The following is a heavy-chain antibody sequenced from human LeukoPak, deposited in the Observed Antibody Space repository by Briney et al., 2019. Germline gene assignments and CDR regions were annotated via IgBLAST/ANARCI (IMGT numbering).Heavy chain of an antibody. CDR2: IRNKANNYAT. V-gene: IGHV3-73*01. D-gene: IGHD6-19*01. Sequence: GGSLRFSCAASGFTLSDSTVHWVRQASGKGLEWVARIRNKANNYATEYGASVKGRFAISRDDAKNTAYLQMNRLKTEDTAIYYCSSGPSGWTEFFRHWGQGTLVTVSS. CDR3: SSGPSGWTEFFRH. J-gene: IGHJ1*01. CDR1: GFTLSDST.